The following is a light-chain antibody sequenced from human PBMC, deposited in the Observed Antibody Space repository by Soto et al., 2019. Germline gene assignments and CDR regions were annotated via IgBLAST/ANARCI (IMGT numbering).Light chain of an antibody. V-gene: IGKV3-11*01. CDR1: QSVSSY. CDR3: QQRSNWPLWT. CDR2: DAS. J-gene: IGKJ1*01. Sequence: EIVLTQSPATLSLSPGERATLSCRASQSVSSYLAWYQQKPGQAPRLLIYDASNSATGIPARFIGSGSGTDFTLTISSLEPEDFAVYYCQQRSNWPLWTFGQGNKVEIK.